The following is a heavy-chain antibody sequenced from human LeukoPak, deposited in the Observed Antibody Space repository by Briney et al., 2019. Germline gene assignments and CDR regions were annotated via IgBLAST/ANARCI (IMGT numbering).Heavy chain of an antibody. CDR1: GYSFTSYW. Sequence: GESLKISCKGSGYSFTSYWIGWVRQMPGKGREWMGIIYPGDSDTRYSPSFQGQVTISADKSISTAYLQWSSLKASDTAMYYCARSLGSHNYQPHCFDYWGQGTLVTVSS. CDR2: IYPGDSDT. V-gene: IGHV5-51*01. D-gene: IGHD5-24*01. J-gene: IGHJ4*02. CDR3: ARSLGSHNYQPHCFDY.